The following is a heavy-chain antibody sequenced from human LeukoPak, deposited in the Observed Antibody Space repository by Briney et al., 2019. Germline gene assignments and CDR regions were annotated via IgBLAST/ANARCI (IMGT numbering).Heavy chain of an antibody. D-gene: IGHD1-26*01. J-gene: IGHJ5*02. V-gene: IGHV3-11*01. CDR1: GFTFSVYY. Sequence: PGGSLRLSCAASGFTFSVYYMSWIRQAPGKGLEWVSYISSSGSTIYYADSVKGRFTISRDNAKNSLYLQMNSLRAEDTAVYYCARDSGDSGSYTNWFDPWGQGTLVTVSS. CDR3: ARDSGDSGSYTNWFDP. CDR2: ISSSGSTI.